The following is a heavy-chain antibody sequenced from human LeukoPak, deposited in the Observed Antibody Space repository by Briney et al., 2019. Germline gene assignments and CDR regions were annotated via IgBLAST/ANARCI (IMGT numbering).Heavy chain of an antibody. Sequence: ASVKVSCKASGYTFTNYYMHWVRQAPGQGLEWMGIINPSAGTTSYAQKFQGRVTMTRDTSTSTVYMELSSLRSEDTAVYYCARDLDGIRGVIKVPSDYWGQGTLVTVSS. J-gene: IGHJ4*02. CDR2: INPSAGTT. V-gene: IGHV1-46*01. CDR1: GYTFTNYY. D-gene: IGHD3-10*01. CDR3: ARDLDGIRGVIKVPSDY.